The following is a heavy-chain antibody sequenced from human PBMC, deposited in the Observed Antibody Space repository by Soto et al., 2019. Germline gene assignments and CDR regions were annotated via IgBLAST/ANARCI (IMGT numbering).Heavy chain of an antibody. CDR3: ARGGSGYVWFTEF. CDR2: IIPVFDTV. V-gene: IGHV1-69*01. D-gene: IGHD3-22*01. Sequence: QEQLVQSGAEVKKSGSSVKVSCKDTGGLFSSYAVSWVRQAPGQGLEWMGGIIPVFDTVYYAQKFQGRVTITADESTNTAYMELSSLRSEDTAMYYCARGGSGYVWFTEFWGPGTLVTVAS. J-gene: IGHJ4*02. CDR1: GGLFSSYA.